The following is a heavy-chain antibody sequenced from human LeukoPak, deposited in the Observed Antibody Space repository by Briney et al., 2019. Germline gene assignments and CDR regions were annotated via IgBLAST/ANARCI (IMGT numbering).Heavy chain of an antibody. D-gene: IGHD6-13*01. J-gene: IGHJ3*02. Sequence: GGSLRLSCAASGFTFDDYGMSWVRQAPGKGLEWVSGINWNGGSTGYADSVKGRFTISRDNAKNSLYLQMNSLRAEDTALYYCARSVAAAGLGAFDIWGQGTMVTVSS. V-gene: IGHV3-20*04. CDR2: INWNGGST. CDR3: ARSVAAAGLGAFDI. CDR1: GFTFDDYG.